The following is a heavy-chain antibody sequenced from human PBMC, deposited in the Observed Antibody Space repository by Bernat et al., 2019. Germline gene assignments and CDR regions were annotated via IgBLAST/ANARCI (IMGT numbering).Heavy chain of an antibody. V-gene: IGHV1-69*06. Sequence: QVQLVQSGAEVKKPGASVKVSCKASGYTFTSYGISWVRQAPGQGLEWMGGIIPIFGTANYAQKFQGRVTITADKSTSTAYMELSSLRSEDTAVYYCARMVAGRFGSDQADFDYWGQGTLVTVSS. CDR2: IIPIFGTA. CDR3: ARMVAGRFGSDQADFDY. D-gene: IGHD6-19*01. J-gene: IGHJ4*02. CDR1: GYTFTSYG.